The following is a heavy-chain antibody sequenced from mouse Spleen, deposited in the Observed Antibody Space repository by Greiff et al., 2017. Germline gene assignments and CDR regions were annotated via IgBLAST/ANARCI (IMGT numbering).Heavy chain of an antibody. D-gene: IGHD2-2*01. CDR2: INPNNGGT. CDR3: ARPWFYAMDY. Sequence: VQLQQSGPELVKPGASVKISCKASGYTFTDYYMNWVKQSHGKSLEWIGDINPNNGGTSYNQKFKGKATLTVDKSSSTAYMELRSLTSEDSAVYYCARPWFYAMDYWGQGTSVTVSS. V-gene: IGHV1-26*01. CDR1: GYTFTDYY. J-gene: IGHJ4*01.